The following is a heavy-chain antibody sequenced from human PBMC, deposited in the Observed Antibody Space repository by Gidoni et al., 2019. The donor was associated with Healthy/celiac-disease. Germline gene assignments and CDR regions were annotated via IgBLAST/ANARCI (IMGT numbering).Heavy chain of an antibody. J-gene: IGHJ4*02. Sequence: EVQLVESGGGVVQPGVPLRLSCSAPVFTFDDYAMHWVRQAPGKGLEGVSLISGNGGSTYYADSVKGRFTITRDNSKNSLYLQMNSLRTEDTALYYCAKDGGRKVRGDFDYWGQGTLVTVSS. CDR3: AKDGGRKVRGDFDY. V-gene: IGHV3-43*02. CDR1: VFTFDDYA. D-gene: IGHD3-10*01. CDR2: ISGNGGST.